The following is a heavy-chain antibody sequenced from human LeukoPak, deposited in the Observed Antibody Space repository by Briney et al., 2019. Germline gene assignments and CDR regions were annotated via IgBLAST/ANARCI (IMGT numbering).Heavy chain of an antibody. Sequence: GGPLGLPGTASGLPIGNYWWTWVRQPPGKGLEWVANTNQDGRAKYYVDSVKGRFTISRDNAKNSVYLQMNSLGVEDTAVYYCSGSSGYWGQGTLVTVSS. V-gene: IGHV3-7*04. CDR2: TNQDGRAK. J-gene: IGHJ4*02. CDR1: GLPIGNYW. CDR3: SGSSGY.